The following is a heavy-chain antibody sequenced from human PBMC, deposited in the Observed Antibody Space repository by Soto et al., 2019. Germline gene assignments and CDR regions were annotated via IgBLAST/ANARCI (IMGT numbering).Heavy chain of an antibody. D-gene: IGHD6-13*01. CDR3: AHRALPYSRMWYVEVILFDY. CDR2: IYWNDDK. CDR1: GFSLSTSAVG. V-gene: IGHV2-5*01. J-gene: IGHJ4*02. Sequence: SGPTLVKPTQTLTLTCTFSGFSLSTSAVGVGWIRQPPGKALEWLALIYWNDDKRYSPSLKSRLTITKDTSKNQVVLTMTNMDPVDTATYYCAHRALPYSRMWYVEVILFDYWGQGTLVTVSS.